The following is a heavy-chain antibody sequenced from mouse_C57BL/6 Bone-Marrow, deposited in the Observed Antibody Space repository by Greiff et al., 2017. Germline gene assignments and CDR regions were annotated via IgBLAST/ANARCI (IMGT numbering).Heavy chain of an antibody. Sequence: VQLKESGAELVKPGASVKLSCTASGFNIKDYYMHWVKQRTEQGLEWIGRIDPEDGETKYAPQFQGKATIAADTSSNTAYLQLSSLISEGTAVYYCASYYSKGWGQGTTLTVSS. V-gene: IGHV14-2*01. D-gene: IGHD2-5*01. CDR1: GFNIKDYY. CDR2: IDPEDGET. CDR3: ASYYSKG. J-gene: IGHJ2*01.